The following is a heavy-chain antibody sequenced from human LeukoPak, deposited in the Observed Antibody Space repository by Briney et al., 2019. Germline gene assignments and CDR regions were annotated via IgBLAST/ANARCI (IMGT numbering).Heavy chain of an antibody. CDR1: GFTFDDYA. J-gene: IGHJ4*02. D-gene: IGHD5-24*01. CDR3: ARGGDGYFDY. CDR2: ISSSSSYI. V-gene: IGHV3-21*01. Sequence: AGGSLRLSCAASGFTFDDYAMPWVRQAPGEGLEWVSSISSSSSYIYYAGSVKGRFTISRDNAKNSLYLQMNSLRAEDTAVYYCARGGDGYFDYWGQGTLVTVSS.